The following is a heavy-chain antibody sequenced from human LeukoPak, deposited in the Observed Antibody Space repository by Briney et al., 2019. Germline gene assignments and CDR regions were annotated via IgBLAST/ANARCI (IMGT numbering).Heavy chain of an antibody. CDR2: IYYSGST. J-gene: IGHJ4*02. D-gene: IGHD1-1*01. CDR3: ARETGYYIDY. V-gene: IGHV4-61*01. Sequence: SETLSLTCTVSGGSISSSISNYYWSWIRQPPGKGLEWIGYIYYSGSTNYNPSLKSRVTISVDTSKNQFSLKLSSVTAADTAVYYCARETGYYIDYWGQGTLVTVSS. CDR1: GGSISSSISNYY.